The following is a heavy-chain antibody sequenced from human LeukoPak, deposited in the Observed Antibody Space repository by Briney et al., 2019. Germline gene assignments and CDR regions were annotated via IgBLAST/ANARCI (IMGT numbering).Heavy chain of an antibody. J-gene: IGHJ5*02. D-gene: IGHD2-21*02. V-gene: IGHV4-31*03. CDR1: GGSISSGGYY. Sequence: SETLSLACTVSGGSISSGGYYWSWIRQHPGKGLEWIGYIYYSGSTYYNPSLKSRVTISVDTSKNQFSLKLSSVTAADTAVYYCARGLLFSWFDPWGQGTLVTVSS. CDR3: ARGLLFSWFDP. CDR2: IYYSGST.